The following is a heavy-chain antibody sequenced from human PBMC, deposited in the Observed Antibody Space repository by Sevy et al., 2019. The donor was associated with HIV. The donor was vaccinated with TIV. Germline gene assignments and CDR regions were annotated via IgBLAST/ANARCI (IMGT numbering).Heavy chain of an antibody. V-gene: IGHV3-66*01. D-gene: IGHD3-22*01. CDR1: GLSVSDNY. Sequence: GGSLRLSCAGSGLSVSDNYMNWVRQAPGKGLELVSVFYSDGRTYYADSVKGRSTISRDNSRTPLYLHMGNLGPEDTVLYYCARDRYYDASGYYYYYYGMDVWGQGTTVTVSS. CDR2: FYSDGRT. J-gene: IGHJ6*02. CDR3: ARDRYYDASGYYYYYYGMDV.